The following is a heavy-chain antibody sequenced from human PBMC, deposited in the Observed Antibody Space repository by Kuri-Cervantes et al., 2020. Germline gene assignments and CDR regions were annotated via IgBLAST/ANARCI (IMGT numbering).Heavy chain of an antibody. CDR3: SESLNN. V-gene: IGHV1-3*01. J-gene: IGHJ4*02. CDR2: VNPGNGVT. Sequence: ASVKVSCKASGYTFTGYTIHWVRQAPGQRLEWMGWVNPGNGVTSYSQKLQGRFTISRDNAKNSLYLQMNSLRVEDTAVYYCSESLNNWGQGVLVTVSS. CDR1: GYTFTGYT.